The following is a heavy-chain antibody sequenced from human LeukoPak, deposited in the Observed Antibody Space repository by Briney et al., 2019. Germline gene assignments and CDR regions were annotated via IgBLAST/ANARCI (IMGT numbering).Heavy chain of an antibody. D-gene: IGHD4-23*01. Sequence: MPSETLSLTCTVSGGSISSSSYYWGWIRQPPGKGLEWIGSIYYSGSTYYNPSLKSRVTISVDTSKNQFSLKLSSVTAADTAVYYCARLHYGGNYGYYYYYMDVWGKGTTVTISS. CDR2: IYYSGST. V-gene: IGHV4-39*01. J-gene: IGHJ6*03. CDR1: GGSISSSSYY. CDR3: ARLHYGGNYGYYYYYMDV.